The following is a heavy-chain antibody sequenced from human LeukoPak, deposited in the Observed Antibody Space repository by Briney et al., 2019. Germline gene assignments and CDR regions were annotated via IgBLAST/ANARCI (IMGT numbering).Heavy chain of an antibody. CDR3: ARDRDSIAVAGTNWFDP. V-gene: IGHV1-69*05. J-gene: IGHJ5*02. Sequence: SVKVSCKASGGTFSSYAISWVRQAPGQGLEWMGGIIPIFGTANYAQKFQGRVTMTRDTSTSTVYMELSSLRSEDTAVYYCARDRDSIAVAGTNWFDPWGQGTLVTVSS. CDR2: IIPIFGTA. CDR1: GGTFSSYA. D-gene: IGHD6-19*01.